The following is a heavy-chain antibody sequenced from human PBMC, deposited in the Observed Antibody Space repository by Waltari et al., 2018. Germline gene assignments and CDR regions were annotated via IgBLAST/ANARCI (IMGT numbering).Heavy chain of an antibody. CDR1: GGSFSGYY. J-gene: IGHJ4*02. V-gene: IGHV4-34*01. CDR3: ASVVVVAATPGDNYFDY. CDR2: INHSGST. Sequence: QVQLQQWGAGLLKPSETLSLTCAVYGGSFSGYYWRWIRQPPGKGLEWIGEINHSGSTNYNPSLKSRVTISVDTSKNQFSLKLSSVTAADTAVYYCASVVVVAATPGDNYFDYWGQGTLVTVSS. D-gene: IGHD2-15*01.